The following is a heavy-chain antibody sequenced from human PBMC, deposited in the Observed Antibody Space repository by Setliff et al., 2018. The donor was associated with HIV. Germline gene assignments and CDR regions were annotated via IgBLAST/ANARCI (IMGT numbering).Heavy chain of an antibody. CDR1: GFIFSDHY. J-gene: IGHJ4*02. D-gene: IGHD2-8*02. V-gene: IGHV3-72*01. Sequence: GGSLRLSCVVSGFIFSDHYMDWVRQAPGKGLEWVARVRNKGNRYTTEYAASVEGRVTISRDDSKGIAYLQMDSLKTEDTAVYYCARGPHMYCTVTNCMDDSWGQGALVTVSS. CDR2: VRNKGNRYTT. CDR3: ARGPHMYCTVTNCMDDS.